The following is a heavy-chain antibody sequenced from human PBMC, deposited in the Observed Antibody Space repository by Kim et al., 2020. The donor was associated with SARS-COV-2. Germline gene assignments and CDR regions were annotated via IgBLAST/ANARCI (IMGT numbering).Heavy chain of an antibody. V-gene: IGHV1-69*13. CDR3: ARARGYSGSDPYYYYYYGMDV. D-gene: IGHD5-12*01. Sequence: SVKVSCKASGGTFSSYAISWVRQAPGQGLEWMGGIIPIFGTANYAQKFQGRVTITADESTSTAYMELSSLRSEDTAVYYCARARGYSGSDPYYYYYYGMDVWGQRTTVTVSS. CDR1: GGTFSSYA. J-gene: IGHJ6*01. CDR2: IIPIFGTA.